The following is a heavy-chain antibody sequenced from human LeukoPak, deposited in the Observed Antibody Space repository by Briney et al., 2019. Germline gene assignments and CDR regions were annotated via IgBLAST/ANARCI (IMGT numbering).Heavy chain of an antibody. D-gene: IGHD6-13*01. J-gene: IGHJ4*02. CDR2: IYYSGST. V-gene: IGHV4-59*01. CDR1: GGSISSYY. CDR3: ARGFGSSWYYFDY. Sequence: SETLSLTCTVSGGSISSYYWSWIRQPPGKGLEWIGYIYYSGSTNYNPSLKSRVTISVDTSKKQFSLKLSSVTAADTAVYYCARGFGSSWYYFDYWGQGTLATVSS.